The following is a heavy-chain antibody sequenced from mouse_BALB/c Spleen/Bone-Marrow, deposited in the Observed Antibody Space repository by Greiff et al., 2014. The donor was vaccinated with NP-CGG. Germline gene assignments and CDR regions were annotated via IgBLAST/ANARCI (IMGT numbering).Heavy chain of an antibody. CDR2: ISSYYGDA. D-gene: IGHD2-14*01. CDR3: ARSGKVRNAVDY. CDR1: GYTFTDYA. V-gene: IGHV1-67*01. Sequence: VQVVESGAELVRPGVSVKISCKGSGYTFTDYAVHWVKQSHTKSLEWIGLISSYYGDATYNQKFKGKATMTVDKSSSTAFLELARLTSEDSAIYYCARSGKVRNAVDYWGQGTSVTVSS. J-gene: IGHJ4*01.